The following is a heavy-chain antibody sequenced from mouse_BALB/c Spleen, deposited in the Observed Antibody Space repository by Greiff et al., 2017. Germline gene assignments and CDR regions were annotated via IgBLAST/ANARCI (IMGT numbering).Heavy chain of an antibody. CDR1: GFTFSSYA. D-gene: IGHD1-1*01. J-gene: IGHJ2*01. V-gene: IGHV5-6-5*01. Sequence: EVQRVESGGGLVKPGGSLKLSCAASGFTFSSYAMSWVRQTPEKRLEWVASISSGGSTYYPDSVKGRFTISRDNARNILYLQMSSLRSEDTAMYYCARGNYGSKYYFDYWGQGTTLTVSS. CDR2: ISSGGST. CDR3: ARGNYGSKYYFDY.